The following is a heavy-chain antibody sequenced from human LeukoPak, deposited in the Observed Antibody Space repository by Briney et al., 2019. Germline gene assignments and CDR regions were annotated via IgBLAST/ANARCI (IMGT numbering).Heavy chain of an antibody. J-gene: IGHJ6*02. CDR1: GFTFSSYS. Sequence: SGGSLRLSCAASGFTFSSYSMNWVRQAPGKGLEWVSYISSSSSTIYYADSVKGRFTISRDNAKNSLYLQMNSLRAEDTAVYYCASPSPPLLRLQDYYYYGMDVWGQGTTVTVSS. CDR3: ASPSPPLLRLQDYYYYGMDV. CDR2: ISSSSSTI. D-gene: IGHD1-26*01. V-gene: IGHV3-48*01.